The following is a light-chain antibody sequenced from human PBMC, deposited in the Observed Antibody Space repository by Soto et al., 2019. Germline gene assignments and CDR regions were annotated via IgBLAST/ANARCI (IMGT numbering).Light chain of an antibody. V-gene: IGKV1-6*01. CDR2: AAS. CDR3: LQDYNYPNT. Sequence: AIQMTQSPSSLSASVGDRVTITCRASQAIRNDVAWYQQKAGRVPNLLIYAASHLQSGVPSRFSGSGFGTEFTLTISSLQPEDFATYYCLQDYNYPNTFGGGTKVEIK. CDR1: QAIRND. J-gene: IGKJ4*01.